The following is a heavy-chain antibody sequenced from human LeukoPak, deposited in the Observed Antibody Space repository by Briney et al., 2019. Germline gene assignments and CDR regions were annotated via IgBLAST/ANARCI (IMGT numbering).Heavy chain of an antibody. CDR3: ARDSTVTTSKNYFYYYMDV. CDR2: IYASGST. D-gene: IGHD4-11*01. Sequence: PSETLSLTCTVSGGSISIYSWSWIRQPAGKGLEWVGRIYASGSTTYAPSLKGRVTMSVDTSKNQFSLKLSSVTAADTAVYYCARDSTVTTSKNYFYYYMDVWGKGTPVTVSS. CDR1: GGSISIYS. V-gene: IGHV4-4*07. J-gene: IGHJ6*03.